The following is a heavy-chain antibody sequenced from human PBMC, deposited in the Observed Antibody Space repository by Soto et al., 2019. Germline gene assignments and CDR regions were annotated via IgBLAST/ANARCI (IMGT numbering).Heavy chain of an antibody. CDR1: GFTFSSYW. CDR3: AREVEMATIWSYYYYGMDV. V-gene: IGHV3-74*01. Sequence: PGGSLRLSCAASGFTFSSYWMHWVRQAPGKGLVWVSRINSDGSSTSYADSVKGRFTISRDNSKNTLYLQMNSLRAEDTAVYYCAREVEMATIWSYYYYGMDVWGQGTTVTVSS. J-gene: IGHJ6*02. D-gene: IGHD5-12*01. CDR2: INSDGSST.